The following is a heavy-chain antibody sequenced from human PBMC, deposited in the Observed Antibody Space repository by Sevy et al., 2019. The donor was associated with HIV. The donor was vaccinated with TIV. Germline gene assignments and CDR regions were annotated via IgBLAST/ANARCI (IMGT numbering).Heavy chain of an antibody. D-gene: IGHD3-22*01. CDR1: EFTFRNYA. J-gene: IGHJ3*01. Sequence: GGSLRLSCAASEFTFRNYAMNWVRQAPGKGLEWVSSISGSGGETYYADSVKGWFTISRDKSKNTLYLQMNSLRVEDMAVYYCAKDMIVVVGEALDVWGQGTMVTVSS. V-gene: IGHV3-23*01. CDR2: ISGSGGET. CDR3: AKDMIVVVGEALDV.